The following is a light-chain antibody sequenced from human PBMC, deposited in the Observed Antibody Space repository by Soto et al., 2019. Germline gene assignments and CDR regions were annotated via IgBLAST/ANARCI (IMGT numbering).Light chain of an antibody. CDR3: QQYGSSPPIT. CDR1: QRFGSSN. V-gene: IGKV3-20*01. Sequence: EIVLTQSPGTLSLSPWERGTLSCRASQRFGSSNLAWYQQKPGQAPRLLIYSTSSRATGIPDRFSGSGSGTDFTLTISRLEPEDFAVYYCQQYGSSPPITFGQGTRLEIK. CDR2: STS. J-gene: IGKJ5*01.